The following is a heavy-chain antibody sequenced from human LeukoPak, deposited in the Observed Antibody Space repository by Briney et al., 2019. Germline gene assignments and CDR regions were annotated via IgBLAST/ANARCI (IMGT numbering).Heavy chain of an antibody. J-gene: IGHJ1*01. D-gene: IGHD6-19*01. Sequence: GGSLRLSCAASGFTFSSYSMNWVRQAPGKGLEWVSSISSSSSYIYYADSVKGRFTISRDNAKNSLYLQMNGLRAEDTAVYYCARDEVAVAGTCQHWGQGTLVTVSS. V-gene: IGHV3-21*01. CDR3: ARDEVAVAGTCQH. CDR1: GFTFSSYS. CDR2: ISSSSSYI.